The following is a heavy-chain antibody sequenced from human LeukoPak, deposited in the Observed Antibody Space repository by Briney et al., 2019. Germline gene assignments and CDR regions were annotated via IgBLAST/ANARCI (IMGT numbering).Heavy chain of an antibody. CDR3: ARDIFLSRYYYDSSGSHGIDY. CDR1: GYTFTGYY. D-gene: IGHD3-22*01. V-gene: IGHV1-46*01. Sequence: ASVKVSCKASGYTFTGYYMHWVRQAPGQGLEWMGIINPSGGSTSYAQKFQGRVTMTRDTSTSTVYMELSSLRSEDTAVYYCARDIFLSRYYYDSSGSHGIDYWGQGTLVTVSS. CDR2: INPSGGST. J-gene: IGHJ4*02.